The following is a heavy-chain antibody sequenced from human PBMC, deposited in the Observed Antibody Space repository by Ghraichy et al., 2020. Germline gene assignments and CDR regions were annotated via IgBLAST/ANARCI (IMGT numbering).Heavy chain of an antibody. J-gene: IGHJ4*02. CDR1: GFIFSNYA. Sequence: GGSLRLSCSASGFIFSNYAMTWVRQAPGKGLEWVSTISGSSGNTYYTDAVKGRFTISRDNAENTLYLQMNSLRAEDTATYYCAKTTAQFSSRCPDYWGQGTLVSVSS. D-gene: IGHD2-2*01. CDR3: AKTTAQFSSRCPDY. V-gene: IGHV3-23*01. CDR2: ISGSSGNT.